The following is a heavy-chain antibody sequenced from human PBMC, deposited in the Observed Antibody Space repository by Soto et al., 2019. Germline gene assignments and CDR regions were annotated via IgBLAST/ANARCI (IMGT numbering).Heavy chain of an antibody. D-gene: IGHD6-13*01. V-gene: IGHV4-59*01. J-gene: IGHJ6*02. CDR2: IYYSGST. CDR1: GGSIGSYY. Sequence: SETLSLTCTVSGGSIGSYYWSWIRQPPGKGLEWIGYIYYSGSTNYNPSLKSRVTISVDTSKNQFSLKLSSVTAADTAVYYCAGISSSWYVSMDVWGQGTTVTVSS. CDR3: AGISSSWYVSMDV.